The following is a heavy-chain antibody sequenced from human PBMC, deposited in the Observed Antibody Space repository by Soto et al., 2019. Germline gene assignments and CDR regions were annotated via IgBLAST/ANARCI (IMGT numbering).Heavy chain of an antibody. CDR1: GGTFSGFG. V-gene: IGHV1-69*12. J-gene: IGHJ4*02. CDR2: IIPMFGTV. CDR3: AREATAHSSGWHF. D-gene: IGHD6-19*01. Sequence: QVQLVQSGAEVKKPGSSVKVSCKAFGGTFSGFGIDWVRRAPGQGLEWMGDIIPMFGTVTYAQKFQGRVTITADESTTTVYMELSSLRSEDTAVYYCAREATAHSSGWHFWGQGTLVTVSS.